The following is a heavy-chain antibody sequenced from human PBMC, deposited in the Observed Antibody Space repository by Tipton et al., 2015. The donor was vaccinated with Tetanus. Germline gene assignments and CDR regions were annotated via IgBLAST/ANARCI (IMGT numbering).Heavy chain of an antibody. D-gene: IGHD3-22*01. Sequence: TLSLTCNVSAGSITSGNWWTWVRQPPGKGLEWIGEIYHSGITNYNPSLKSRVTISVDKSKNQFSLELKSVSAADTAVYFCAQRRLGDYDSGGYRYGMDVWGRGTTVTVS. CDR2: IYHSGIT. V-gene: IGHV4-4*01. CDR3: AQRRLGDYDSGGYRYGMDV. CDR1: AGSITSGNW. J-gene: IGHJ6*02.